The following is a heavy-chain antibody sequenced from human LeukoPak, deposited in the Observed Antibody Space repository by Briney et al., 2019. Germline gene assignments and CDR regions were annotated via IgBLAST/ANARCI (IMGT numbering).Heavy chain of an antibody. J-gene: IGHJ4*02. D-gene: IGHD1-26*01. CDR3: QGESYYFFDY. Sequence: PGGSLRLSCATSGFSFSNFAMSWVRQAPGKGLEWVSGISDSGGNAYYADSVQGRFSISRDSPKNTLYLQMNSLRAEDTALYVKQGESYYFFDYWGQGALVTVSS. CDR2: ISDSGGNA. CDR1: GFSFSNFA. V-gene: IGHV3-23*01.